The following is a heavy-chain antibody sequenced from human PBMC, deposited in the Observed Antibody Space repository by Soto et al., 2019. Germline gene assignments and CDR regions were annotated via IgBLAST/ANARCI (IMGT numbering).Heavy chain of an antibody. J-gene: IGHJ4*02. CDR2: TYYSGST. V-gene: IGHV4-59*07. CDR1: VGSMVAYY. Sequence: PSDTLSLTCTVSVGSMVAYYWSWMRQPPGKGLQWIGYTYYSGSTTYNPSLKSRVTISVDSSKNQFSLKLDSVTPADTAVYYCARVRGTAGKRYFDYWGPGTLVTVSS. CDR3: ARVRGTAGKRYFDY. D-gene: IGHD6-13*01.